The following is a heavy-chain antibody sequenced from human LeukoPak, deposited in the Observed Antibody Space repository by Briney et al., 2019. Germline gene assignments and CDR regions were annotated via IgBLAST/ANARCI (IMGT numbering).Heavy chain of an antibody. J-gene: IGHJ3*01. D-gene: IGHD2/OR15-2a*01. CDR2: IYPSGST. V-gene: IGHV4-4*07. CDR3: ARSSFPKAAFHL. Sequence: ALIYPSGSTNYNPSLMSRVTMSVDTSKNQFSLNLSSLTAADTAVYYCARSSFPKAAFHLWGQGTMVTVSS.